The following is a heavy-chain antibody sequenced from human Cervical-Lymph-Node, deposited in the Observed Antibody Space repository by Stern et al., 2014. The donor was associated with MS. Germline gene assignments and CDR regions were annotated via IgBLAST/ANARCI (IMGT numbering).Heavy chain of an antibody. J-gene: IGHJ5*02. V-gene: IGHV1-69*01. D-gene: IGHD6-6*01. CDR1: EGTFSSYA. CDR3: ARSRQLVILNWFDP. CDR2: IIPIFGTA. Sequence: QMQLVQSGAEVKKPGSSVKVSCKASEGTFSSYAISWVRQAPGQGLEWMGGIIPIFGTANYAQKFQGRVTITADESTSTAYMELSSLRSEDTAVYYCARSRQLVILNWFDPWGQGTLVTVSS.